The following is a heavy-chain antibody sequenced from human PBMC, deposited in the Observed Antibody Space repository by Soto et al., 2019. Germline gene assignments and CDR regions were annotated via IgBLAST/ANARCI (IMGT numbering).Heavy chain of an antibody. Sequence: QVQLVESGGGVVQPGRSLRLSCAASGFTFSSYGMHWVRQAPGKGLEWVAVISYDGSNNYDEDSVKGLFTISKDNSKQTLYLQMNSLRAEDTAVFYCARGGQQWLGNFDYWGQGTLVTVSS. CDR2: ISYDGSNN. CDR3: ARGGQQWLGNFDY. D-gene: IGHD6-19*01. J-gene: IGHJ4*02. V-gene: IGHV3-33*01. CDR1: GFTFSSYG.